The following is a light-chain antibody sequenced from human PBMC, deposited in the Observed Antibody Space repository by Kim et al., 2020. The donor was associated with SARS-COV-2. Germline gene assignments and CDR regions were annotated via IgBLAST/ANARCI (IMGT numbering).Light chain of an antibody. Sequence: DIQMTQSPSSVSASVGDRDTITCWASQGISSWLAWYQQKPGKAHKLLIYAASSLQSGVPSRFSGSGSGADFTLTISSLQPAEFAAYYWQQANSFPWTFGQGTEVDIK. J-gene: IGKJ1*01. CDR2: AAS. CDR1: QGISSW. V-gene: IGKV1-12*01. CDR3: QQANSFPWT.